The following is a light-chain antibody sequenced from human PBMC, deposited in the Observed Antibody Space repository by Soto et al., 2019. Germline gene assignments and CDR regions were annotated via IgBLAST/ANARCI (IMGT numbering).Light chain of an antibody. CDR3: QQYNSYWT. CDR2: KAS. V-gene: IGKV1-5*03. Sequence: DIQMTQSPSTLSGSVGDRVTITCRASQTISSWLAWYQQKPGKAPKLLIYKASTLESGVPSRFSGNGSGTDFALTINNLQPEDCATYYCQQYNSYWTFGLGTKVDIK. CDR1: QTISSW. J-gene: IGKJ1*01.